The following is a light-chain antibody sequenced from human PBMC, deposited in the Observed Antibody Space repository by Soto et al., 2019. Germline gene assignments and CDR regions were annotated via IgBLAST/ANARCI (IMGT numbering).Light chain of an antibody. CDR2: GAS. J-gene: IGKJ1*01. Sequence: EIVLTQSPATLSVSPGERATLSCRASQSVGSKLAWYQQKPGQAPRLLIYGASTRATGIPARFSGSGSGTEFTLTISSLQSEDFAVYCCQQYNDWPTFGRGTKVDIK. CDR1: QSVGSK. V-gene: IGKV3-15*01. CDR3: QQYNDWPT.